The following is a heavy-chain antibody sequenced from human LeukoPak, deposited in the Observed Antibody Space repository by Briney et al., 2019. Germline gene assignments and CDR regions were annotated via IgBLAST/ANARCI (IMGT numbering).Heavy chain of an antibody. V-gene: IGHV1-18*01. D-gene: IGHD2-15*01. J-gene: IGHJ6*02. CDR2: ISVYNGNT. CDR1: GYTFSDFG. Sequence: ASVKVSCKASGYTFSDFGVSWVRQAPGQRLEWMGWISVYNGNTNYAQKFQGRVTITADESTSTAYMELSSLRSEDTAVYYCARAKLRVVAATEDSYYYGMDVWGQGTTVTVSS. CDR3: ARAKLRVVAATEDSYYYGMDV.